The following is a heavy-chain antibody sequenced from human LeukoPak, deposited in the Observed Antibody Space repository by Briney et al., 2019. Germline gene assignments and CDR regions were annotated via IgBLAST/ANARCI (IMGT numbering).Heavy chain of an antibody. V-gene: IGHV5-51*01. Sequence: GESLKISCKGSGYSFTSNWIGWVRQMPGKGLEWMGIIYPGDSDTRYNPSFQGQVTFSADKPISTAYLHWSSLKASDTAMYYCARHLTEFSITSFLSYWGQGTLVTVSS. CDR2: IYPGDSDT. D-gene: IGHD2/OR15-2a*01. CDR1: GYSFTSNW. CDR3: ARHLTEFSITSFLSY. J-gene: IGHJ4*02.